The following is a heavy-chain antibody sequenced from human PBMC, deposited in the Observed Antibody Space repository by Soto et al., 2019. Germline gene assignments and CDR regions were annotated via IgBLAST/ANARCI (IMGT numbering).Heavy chain of an antibody. CDR3: SRVQSRITIIFFFFFQAEDGIRDL. J-gene: IGHJ2*01. D-gene: IGHD3-10*01. V-gene: IGHV4-34*01. Sequence: RWIRQPAGQGLEWIGEINHSGSTNYNPSLKRRVTISVDTSKNQFSRKLSSVTAAEKAVYYCSRVQSRITIIFFFFFQAEDGIRDL. CDR2: INHSGST.